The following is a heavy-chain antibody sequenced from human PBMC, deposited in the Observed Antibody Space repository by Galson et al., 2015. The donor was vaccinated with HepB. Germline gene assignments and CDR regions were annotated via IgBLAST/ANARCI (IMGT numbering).Heavy chain of an antibody. V-gene: IGHV1-69*04. CDR1: GGTFSSYA. J-gene: IGHJ4*02. CDR2: IIPILGIA. CDR3: ARDKPRELLYVGSEYYFDY. D-gene: IGHD1-26*01. Sequence: SVKVSCKASGGTFSSYAISWVRQAPGQGLEWMGRIIPILGIANYAQKFQGRVTITADKSTSTAYMELSSLRSEDTAVYYCARDKPRELLYVGSEYYFDYWGQGTLVTVSS.